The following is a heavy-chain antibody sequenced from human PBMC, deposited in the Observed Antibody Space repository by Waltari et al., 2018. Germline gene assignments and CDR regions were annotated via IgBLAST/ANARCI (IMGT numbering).Heavy chain of an antibody. CDR2: IYSGGST. V-gene: IGHV3-53*02. CDR1: GFTVSSNY. CDR3: ARDRSDYYMDV. D-gene: IGHD1-26*01. Sequence: EVQLVETGGGLIQPGGSLRLSCAASGFTVSSNYMSWVRQAAGKGLEWVSVIYSGGSTYYAESVKGRLTNSRDNPKNTLYLQMNSLRAEDTAVYDCARDRSDYYMDVWGKGTTVTVSS. J-gene: IGHJ6*03.